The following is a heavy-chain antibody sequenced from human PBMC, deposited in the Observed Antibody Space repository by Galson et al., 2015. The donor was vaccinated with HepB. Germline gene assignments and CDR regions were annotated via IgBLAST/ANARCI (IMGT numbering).Heavy chain of an antibody. D-gene: IGHD7-27*01. CDR3: ARDNNWGPDY. Sequence: SVKVSCKASESTFAGHYLHWVRQAPGQGLEWMGWISPDGGGTHYAQKFQGRVTMTRDTSRDTSISTVYMELSSLKFDDTAVYYCARDNNWGPDYWGQGTLVTVSS. V-gene: IGHV1-2*02. CDR1: ESTFAGHY. CDR2: ISPDGGGT. J-gene: IGHJ4*02.